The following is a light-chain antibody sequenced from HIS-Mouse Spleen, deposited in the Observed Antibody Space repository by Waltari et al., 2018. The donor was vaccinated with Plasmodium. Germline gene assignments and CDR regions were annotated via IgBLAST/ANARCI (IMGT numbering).Light chain of an antibody. J-gene: IGKJ4*01. V-gene: IGKV1-8*01. CDR2: AAS. Sequence: AIRMTQSPSSFSASTGDRVTITCRASQGISSYLAWYQQKPGKAPKLLIYAASTLQSGVPSRFSGSGSGTDFTLTLRCLQFEDFATYYCQQYYSYPLTFGGGTKVEIK. CDR3: QQYYSYPLT. CDR1: QGISSY.